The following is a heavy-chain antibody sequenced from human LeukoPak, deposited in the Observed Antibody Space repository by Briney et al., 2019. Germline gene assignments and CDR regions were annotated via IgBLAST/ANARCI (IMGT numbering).Heavy chain of an antibody. CDR2: IYPGDSDT. J-gene: IGHJ3*02. Sequence: KGGESLKISCKGSAYSFTSYWIAWVRQMPGKGLEGMGIIYPGDSDTGYSPSFQGQVTISVDKSVSTAYLQWSSLKASDTAMYYCARRDLTMVRGVKGWGAFDIWGQGTMVTVSS. D-gene: IGHD3-10*01. CDR3: ARRDLTMVRGVKGWGAFDI. CDR1: AYSFTSYW. V-gene: IGHV5-51*01.